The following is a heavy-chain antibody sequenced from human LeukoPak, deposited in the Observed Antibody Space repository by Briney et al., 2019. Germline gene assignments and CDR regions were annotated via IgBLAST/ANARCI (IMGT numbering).Heavy chain of an antibody. D-gene: IGHD3-22*01. CDR3: ARDHRSLDSSAYSVAY. V-gene: IGHV1-46*01. CDR2: INPSGGST. CDR1: GYIFTKYY. J-gene: IGHJ4*02. Sequence: ASVKVSCKTSGYIFTKYYIHWVRQAPGQGLEWMGIINPSGGSTTYAQKFQGRVTMTRDTSTSTVNVELSSLRSEDTAIYYCARDHRSLDSSAYSVAYWGQGTLVTVSS.